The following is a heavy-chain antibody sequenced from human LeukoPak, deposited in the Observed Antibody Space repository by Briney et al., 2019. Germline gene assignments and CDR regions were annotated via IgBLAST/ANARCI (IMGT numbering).Heavy chain of an antibody. Sequence: GGSLRLSCAASGFTFSSYWMSWVRQAPGKGLEWVANIKQDGSDKYYVDSVKGRFTISRDNAKNSLYLQMNSLRAEDTAVYYCARSFMVRGAKDPDYWGQGTLVTVSS. J-gene: IGHJ4*02. V-gene: IGHV3-7*01. CDR1: GFTFSSYW. CDR2: IKQDGSDK. D-gene: IGHD3-10*01. CDR3: ARSFMVRGAKDPDY.